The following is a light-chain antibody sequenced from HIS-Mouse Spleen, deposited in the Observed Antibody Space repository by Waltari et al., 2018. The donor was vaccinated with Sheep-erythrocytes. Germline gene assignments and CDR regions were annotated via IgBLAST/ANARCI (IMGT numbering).Light chain of an antibody. CDR2: DVS. J-gene: IGLJ3*02. CDR3: SSYTSSSTWV. CDR1: SSDVGGYNY. V-gene: IGLV2-14*03. Sequence: GQSITISCTGTSSDVGGYNYVSWYQQHPGKAPKLMIYDVSNRPTGVSNRFSGAKSGNTASLTISGLQAEDEADYYCSSYTSSSTWVFGGGTKLTVL.